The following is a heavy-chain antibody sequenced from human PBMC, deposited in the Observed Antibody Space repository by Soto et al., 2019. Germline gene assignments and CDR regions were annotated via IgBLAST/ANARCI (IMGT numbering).Heavy chain of an antibody. Sequence: GGSMRLSCAASGFAFSSFGMHWVRQAPGKGLEWVAVISYDGSNKYYADSVKGRFTISRDNSKNSLYLQMNSLRAEDTAVYYCARDAGQWLALYYFDYWGQGTLVTVSS. J-gene: IGHJ4*02. CDR2: ISYDGSNK. V-gene: IGHV3-30*03. CDR3: ARDAGQWLALYYFDY. D-gene: IGHD6-19*01. CDR1: GFAFSSFG.